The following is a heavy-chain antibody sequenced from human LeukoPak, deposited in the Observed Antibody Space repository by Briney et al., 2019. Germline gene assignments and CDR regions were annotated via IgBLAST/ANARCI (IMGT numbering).Heavy chain of an antibody. CDR3: AKLPQAGGDYYYIDV. Sequence: PGGSLRLSCAASGFTFSTYGMSWVRQAPGKGLEWVSAISGNGDYTYYADSVEGRFTISRDNSKTTLFLQMNSLRAEDTALYYCAKLPQAGGDYYYIDVWGKGTTVTVSS. CDR2: ISGNGDYT. V-gene: IGHV3-23*01. J-gene: IGHJ6*03. CDR1: GFTFSTYG. D-gene: IGHD6-19*01.